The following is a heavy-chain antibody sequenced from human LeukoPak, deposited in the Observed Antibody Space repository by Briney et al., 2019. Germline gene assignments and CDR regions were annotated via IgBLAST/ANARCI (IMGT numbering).Heavy chain of an antibody. CDR2: MFHSGST. J-gene: IGHJ6*03. V-gene: IGHV4-38-2*02. CDR1: GYSISSGHY. D-gene: IGHD6-6*01. Sequence: PSETLSLTCTVSGYSISSGHYWAWIRQSPEKGLECIATMFHSGSTYYNPSLKSRVTTSVDTSKNEFSLNLSSVTAADTAVYYCARDFSSSSTVYYYYYMDVWGKGTTVTVSS. CDR3: ARDFSSSSTVYYYYYMDV.